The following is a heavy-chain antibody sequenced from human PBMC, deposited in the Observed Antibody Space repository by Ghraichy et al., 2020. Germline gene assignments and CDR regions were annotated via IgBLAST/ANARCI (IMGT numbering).Heavy chain of an antibody. Sequence: GGSLRLSCAASGFTFSSYDMHWVRQGAGKGLEWVSGIGTAGDANYPGSVKGRFTISRENAKNSFYLQMNSLRAGDTAVYCCARAVYYYDGSFYQRYFDLWGRGTMVTVSS. CDR1: GFTFSSYD. J-gene: IGHJ2*01. CDR3: ARAVYYYDGSFYQRYFDL. D-gene: IGHD3-22*01. CDR2: IGTAGDA. V-gene: IGHV3-13*01.